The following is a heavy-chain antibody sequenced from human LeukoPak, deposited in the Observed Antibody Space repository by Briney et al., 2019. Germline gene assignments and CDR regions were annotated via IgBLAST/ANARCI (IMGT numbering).Heavy chain of an antibody. Sequence: SETLSLTCTVSGGSISSYYWSWIRQPPGEGLEWIGYIYYSGSTNYNPSLKSRVTISVDTSKNQFSLKLSSVTAADTAVYYCARGRQQWLVPGPYFDYWGQGTLVTVSS. CDR2: IYYSGST. CDR3: ARGRQQWLVPGPYFDY. CDR1: GGSISSYY. J-gene: IGHJ4*02. V-gene: IGHV4-59*01. D-gene: IGHD6-19*01.